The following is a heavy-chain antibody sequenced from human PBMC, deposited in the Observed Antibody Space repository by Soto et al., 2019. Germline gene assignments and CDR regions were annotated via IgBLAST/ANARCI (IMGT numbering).Heavy chain of an antibody. CDR1: GFTFSSYA. D-gene: IGHD5-12*01. Sequence: GGSLRLSCAASGFTFSSYAMHWVRQAPGKGLEWVAFISYDGSNKYYADSVKGRFTISRDNSKNTLYLQMNSLRAEDTAVYYCASDGRSGYSGYEPFDYWGQGTLVTVSS. CDR3: ASDGRSGYSGYEPFDY. J-gene: IGHJ4*02. CDR2: ISYDGSNK. V-gene: IGHV3-30-3*01.